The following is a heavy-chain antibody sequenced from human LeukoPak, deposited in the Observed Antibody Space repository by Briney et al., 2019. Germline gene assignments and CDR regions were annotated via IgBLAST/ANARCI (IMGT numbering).Heavy chain of an antibody. CDR2: ISGSGGST. CDR3: AKEPSYYYDSSGNYFDY. D-gene: IGHD3-22*01. J-gene: IGHJ4*02. CDR1: GFTFSSYA. V-gene: IGHV3-23*01. Sequence: GGSLRLSCAASGFTFSSYAMSWVRQAPGKGLEWVSAISGSGGSTYYADSVRGRFTISRDNSKNTLYLQMNSLRAEDTAVYYCAKEPSYYYDSSGNYFDYWGQGTLVTVSS.